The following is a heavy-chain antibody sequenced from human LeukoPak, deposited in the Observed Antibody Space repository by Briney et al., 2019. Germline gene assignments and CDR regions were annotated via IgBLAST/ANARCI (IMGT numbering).Heavy chain of an antibody. CDR3: ALIYYDNPFDP. CDR1: GGSISSGSYY. J-gene: IGHJ5*02. CDR2: IYTSGST. Sequence: PSETLSLTCTVSGGSISSGSYYWSWIRQPAGKGLEWIGRIYTSGSTNYNPSLKSRVTISVDTSKNQFSLKLSSVTAVDTAVYYCALIYYDNPFDPWGQGTLVTVSS. V-gene: IGHV4-61*02. D-gene: IGHD3-22*01.